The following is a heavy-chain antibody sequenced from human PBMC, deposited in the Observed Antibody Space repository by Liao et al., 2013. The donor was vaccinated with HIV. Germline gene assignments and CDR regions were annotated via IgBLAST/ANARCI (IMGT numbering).Heavy chain of an antibody. D-gene: IGHD3-16*01. J-gene: IGHJ1*01. CDR2: VYTSGST. CDR3: VRGPCCTIGNFQH. V-gene: IGHV4-61*02. Sequence: QLQLRESGPGLVKPSQTLSLTCNVSGVSITSGSYYWSWIRQPAGKGLEWIGRVYTSGSTNYNPSLKSRVTIALDTSKNQFSLSLTSVTASDTAVYFCVRGPCCTIGNFQHWGQGTRVIVSS. CDR1: GVSITSGSYY.